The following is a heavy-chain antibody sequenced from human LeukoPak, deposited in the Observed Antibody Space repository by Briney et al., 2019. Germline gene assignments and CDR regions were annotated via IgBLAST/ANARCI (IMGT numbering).Heavy chain of an antibody. CDR3: ARVSETPDYYDTSGYFYLGY. J-gene: IGHJ4*02. Sequence: ASVKVSCKASRYTFTSYDINWVRQAPGQGLEWMGWMNPDSGHTGYAQKFQGRLTMTRDTSKGTAYMELSSLRSEDTAVYYCARVSETPDYYDTSGYFYLGYWGQGTLVTVSS. CDR2: MNPDSGHT. D-gene: IGHD3-22*01. V-gene: IGHV1-8*01. CDR1: RYTFTSYD.